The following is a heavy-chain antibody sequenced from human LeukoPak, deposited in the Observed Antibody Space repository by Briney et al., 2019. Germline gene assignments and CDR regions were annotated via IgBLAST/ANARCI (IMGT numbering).Heavy chain of an antibody. CDR2: ISSSSTTI. CDR1: GFTFSSYS. D-gene: IGHD3-10*01. Sequence: PGGSLRLSCAASGFTFSSYSMMWVRQAPGKGLEWVSYISSSSTTIHYADSVKGRFTISRDNAKNSVYLRMNSLRAEDTAVYYCASLYGSGPNWFDPWGQGTLVTVSS. V-gene: IGHV3-48*01. J-gene: IGHJ5*02. CDR3: ASLYGSGPNWFDP.